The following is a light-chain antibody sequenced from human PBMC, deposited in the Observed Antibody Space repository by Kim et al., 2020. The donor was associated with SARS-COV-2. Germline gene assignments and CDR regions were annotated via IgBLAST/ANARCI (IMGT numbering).Light chain of an antibody. Sequence: GQRVTISCSGSRSNSGSDAVNWYQQLPGTAPKLLIYSDNQRPAGVPDRFSGSKSGTSASLAISGLQSEDEADYYCAAWDDSLHGWVFGGGTQLTVL. J-gene: IGLJ3*02. CDR2: SDN. V-gene: IGLV1-44*01. CDR1: RSNSGSDA. CDR3: AAWDDSLHGWV.